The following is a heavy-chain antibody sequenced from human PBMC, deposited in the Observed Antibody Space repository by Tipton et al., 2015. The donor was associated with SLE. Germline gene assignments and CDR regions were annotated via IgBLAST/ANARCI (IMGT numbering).Heavy chain of an antibody. CDR3: ALGYSSSGRGGDAFDI. CDR1: GFTFSSYG. CDR2: IRYDGSNK. J-gene: IGHJ3*02. Sequence: GSLRLSCAASGFTFSSYGMHWVRQAPGKGLEWVAFIRYDGSNKYYADSVKGRFTISRDNSKNTLYLQMNSLRAEDTAVYYCALGYSSSGRGGDAFDIWGQGTMVTVSS. D-gene: IGHD6-13*01. V-gene: IGHV3-30*02.